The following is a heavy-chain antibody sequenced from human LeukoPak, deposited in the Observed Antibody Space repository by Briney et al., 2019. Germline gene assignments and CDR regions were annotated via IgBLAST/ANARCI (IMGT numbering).Heavy chain of an antibody. J-gene: IGHJ5*02. CDR1: GYTFTSYG. CDR2: ISAYNKR. V-gene: IGHV1-18*01. Sequence: ASVKVSCKASGYTFTSYGINWVRQAPGQGLEWMGWISAYNKRNYAQKFQGRVTMTTDTSTSTAYMELRNLRSDDTAVYYCARVSAPPDYGDSVSANWFDPWGQGTLVTVSS. D-gene: IGHD4-17*01. CDR3: ARVSAPPDYGDSVSANWFDP.